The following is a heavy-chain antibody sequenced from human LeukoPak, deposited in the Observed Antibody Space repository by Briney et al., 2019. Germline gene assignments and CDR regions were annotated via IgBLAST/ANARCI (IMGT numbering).Heavy chain of an antibody. CDR2: ISSNGGTT. CDR1: GFTFSNYA. J-gene: IGHJ4*02. D-gene: IGHD5-18*01. V-gene: IGHV3-64*01. CDR3: ARGREGAYSYVDY. Sequence: PGGSLRLSCAASGFTFSNYAMHWVRQAPGKGLEYVSAISSNGGTTYYANSVKGRFTISRDISKNTLYLQMGNLRAEDMAVYYCARGREGAYSYVDYWGQGTLVTVSS.